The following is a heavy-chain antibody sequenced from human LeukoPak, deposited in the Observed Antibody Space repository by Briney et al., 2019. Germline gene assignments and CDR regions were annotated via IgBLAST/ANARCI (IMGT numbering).Heavy chain of an antibody. CDR2: INTYTGGA. D-gene: IGHD1-26*01. V-gene: IGHV1-2*02. J-gene: IGHJ4*02. Sequence: ASVNVSCKPSGYTFIDYYIHWVRQTPGQGLEWLGSINTYTGGANYAQEFRDRVPMTRDTSISTVYVEVTGLTSDDTAIYYCARGLGSGSYHFDYWGQGALVTVSS. CDR1: GYTFIDYY. CDR3: ARGLGSGSYHFDY.